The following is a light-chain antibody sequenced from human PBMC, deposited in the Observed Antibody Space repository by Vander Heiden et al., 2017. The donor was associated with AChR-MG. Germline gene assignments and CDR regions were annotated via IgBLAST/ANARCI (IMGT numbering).Light chain of an antibody. V-gene: IGLV1-44*01. CDR2: TDH. CDR1: SSNIGSNT. Sequence: QSVLTQPPSASGTPEQRVTISCSGSSSNIGSNTVSWYQQLPGAAPKLLIYTDHQRPSGVPDRFSASKSGASASRAISGLQSEDEADYFCASWDDSLNGHMVFGGGTKLTVL. J-gene: IGLJ3*02. CDR3: ASWDDSLNGHMV.